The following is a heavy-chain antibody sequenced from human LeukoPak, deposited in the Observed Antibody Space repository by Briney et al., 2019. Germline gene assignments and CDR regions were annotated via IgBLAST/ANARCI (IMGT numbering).Heavy chain of an antibody. D-gene: IGHD2-21*02. J-gene: IGHJ6*03. CDR2: ISAYNGNT. CDR3: ARMYDCTHYYYYYMDV. V-gene: IGHV1-18*01. Sequence: ASVKVSCKASGYTFTSYGISWVRQAPGQGLEWMGWISAYNGNTNYAQKLQGRVTMTTDTSTSTAYMELRSLRSDDTAVYYCARMYDCTHYYYYYMDVWGEGTTVTVSS. CDR1: GYTFTSYG.